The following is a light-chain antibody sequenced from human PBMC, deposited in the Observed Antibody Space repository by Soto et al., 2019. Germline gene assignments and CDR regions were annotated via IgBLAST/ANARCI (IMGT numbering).Light chain of an antibody. Sequence: IVLTQSPGTLSLSPGERATLSCRASQSVVSKFFAWYQQKPGQAPRLLIYATSSRHTGISDRFSGGGSGTDFTLTISSLEPEDFAVYYCQQYGSPPMYAFGQGTKLEIK. J-gene: IGKJ2*01. CDR1: QSVVSKF. V-gene: IGKV3-20*01. CDR3: QQYGSPPMYA. CDR2: ATS.